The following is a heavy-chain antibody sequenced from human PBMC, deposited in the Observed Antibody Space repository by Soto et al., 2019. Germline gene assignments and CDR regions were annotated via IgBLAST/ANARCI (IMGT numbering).Heavy chain of an antibody. CDR1: GGIFNNYA. J-gene: IGHJ4*02. V-gene: IGHV1-69*09. Sequence: QEQLVQSGAEVKKPGSSVKVSCKASGGIFNNYAISWVRQAPGQGLEWMGWIHTGNGLRRYAENVQGRVALMIDKLLKTAYMDLSSLRSEDTALYYCTKDGHFWGQGTPVTVAS. CDR3: TKDGHF. CDR2: IHTGNGLR.